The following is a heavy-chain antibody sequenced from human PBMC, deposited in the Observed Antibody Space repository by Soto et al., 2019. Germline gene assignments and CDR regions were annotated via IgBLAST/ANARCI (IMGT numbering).Heavy chain of an antibody. J-gene: IGHJ4*02. CDR2: IYYSGST. V-gene: IGHV4-59*01. Sequence: QVQLQESGPGLVKPSETLSLTCTVSGGSISSYYWSWIRQPPGKGLEWIGYIYYSGSTNYNPSLKRRVTISVDTSKNQFSLKLSSVTAADTAVYYCARTLLHYYDSSGYFDYWGQGTLVTVSS. D-gene: IGHD3-22*01. CDR3: ARTLLHYYDSSGYFDY. CDR1: GGSISSYY.